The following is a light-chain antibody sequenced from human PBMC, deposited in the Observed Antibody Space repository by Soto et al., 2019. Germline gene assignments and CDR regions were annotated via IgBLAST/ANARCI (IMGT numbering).Light chain of an antibody. CDR1: QSISSY. CDR2: AAS. CDR3: QQSYSTPQP. Sequence: DIQMTQSPSSLSASVGDRVTITCRASQSISSYLNWYQQKPGKAPKLLIYAASSLQSGVPSRFSGSGSGTDFTLTISSLQPEDFATYYCQQSYSTPQPFGQGTRLEI. V-gene: IGKV1-39*01. J-gene: IGKJ5*01.